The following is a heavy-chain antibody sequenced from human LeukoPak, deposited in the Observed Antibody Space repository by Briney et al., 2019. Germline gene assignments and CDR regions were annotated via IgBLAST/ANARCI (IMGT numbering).Heavy chain of an antibody. CDR1: GFTFNNYL. CDR2: LFTGGGRT. CDR3: AKECDYSPGHKFDL. J-gene: IGHJ4*02. Sequence: GGSLRLSCAASGFTFNNYLLSWVRQAPGKGLEWVAVLFTGGGRTLYADSVKGRFTISGDTSRTTLYLQMDGLRAEDTAVYYCAKECDYSPGHKFDLWGQGTLVTVSS. V-gene: IGHV3-23*01. D-gene: IGHD3-10*01.